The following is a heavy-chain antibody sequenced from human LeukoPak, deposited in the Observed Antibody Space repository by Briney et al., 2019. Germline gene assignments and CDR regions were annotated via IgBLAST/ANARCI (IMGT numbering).Heavy chain of an antibody. V-gene: IGHV4-34*01. D-gene: IGHD5-12*01. CDR3: ARAKTTIVATNWFDP. CDR1: GVSFSGYY. CDR2: INHSGST. Sequence: SETLSLTCAVYGVSFSGYYWSWLRQPPGKGLEWIGEINHSGSTKYNPSLKSRVTISVDTSKNHFSLKLSSVTAADTAVYYCARAKTTIVATNWFDPWGQGTLVTVSS. J-gene: IGHJ5*02.